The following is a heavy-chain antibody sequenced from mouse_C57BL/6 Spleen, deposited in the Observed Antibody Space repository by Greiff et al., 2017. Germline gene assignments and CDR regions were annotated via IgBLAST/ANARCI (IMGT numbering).Heavy chain of an antibody. J-gene: IGHJ1*03. CDR2: INPSSGYT. CDR1: GYTFTSYT. V-gene: IGHV1-4*01. D-gene: IGHD1-1*01. CDR3: ARIYGSSYRYFDV. Sequence: VQLQQSGAELARPGASVKMSCKASGYTFTSYTMHWVKQRPGQGLEWIGYINPSSGYTKYKQKFKDKATLTADKSSSTAYMQLSSLTSEDSAVYYCARIYGSSYRYFDVWGTGTTVTVSS.